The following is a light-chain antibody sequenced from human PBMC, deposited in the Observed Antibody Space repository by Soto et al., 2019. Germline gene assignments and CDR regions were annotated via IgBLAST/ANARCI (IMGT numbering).Light chain of an antibody. CDR1: SSDVGAYNY. J-gene: IGLJ3*02. V-gene: IGLV2-11*01. Sequence: QSALTQPRSVSGSPGQSVTMSCTGTSSDVGAYNYVSWYQQHPGKAPKLMLYDVTKRPSGVPDRFSGSGSANTASLTISGLQADDEANYYCCSYAGSYTWVFGGGTKLTVL. CDR2: DVT. CDR3: CSYAGSYTWV.